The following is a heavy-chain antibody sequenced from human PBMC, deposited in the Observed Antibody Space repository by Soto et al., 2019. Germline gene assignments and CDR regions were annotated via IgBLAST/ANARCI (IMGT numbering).Heavy chain of an antibody. V-gene: IGHV3-53*01. Sequence: EVQLVESGGGLIQPGGSLRLSCAASGFTVSTNYMSWVRQAPGKGLEWGSVIYSGGSTYYADSVKGRFTISRDNSKNTLYLQMNSLRAEDTAVYYCARASIAAAGYYIDYWGQGTLVTVSS. CDR2: IYSGGST. D-gene: IGHD6-13*01. CDR1: GFTVSTNY. CDR3: ARASIAAAGYYIDY. J-gene: IGHJ4*02.